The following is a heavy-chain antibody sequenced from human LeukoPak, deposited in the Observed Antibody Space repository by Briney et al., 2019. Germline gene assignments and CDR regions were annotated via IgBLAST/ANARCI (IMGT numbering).Heavy chain of an antibody. V-gene: IGHV4-34*01. J-gene: IGHJ5*02. D-gene: IGHD2-2*01. CDR1: GGSFSGYY. CDR2: INHSGST. CDR3: ARLEGCSSTSCPLKNWFDP. Sequence: SETLSLTCAVYGGSFSGYYWSWIRQPPGKGLEWIGEINHSGSTNYNPSLKSRVTISVDTSKNQFSLKLSSVTAADTAVYYCARLEGCSSTSCPLKNWFDPWGQGTLVTVSS.